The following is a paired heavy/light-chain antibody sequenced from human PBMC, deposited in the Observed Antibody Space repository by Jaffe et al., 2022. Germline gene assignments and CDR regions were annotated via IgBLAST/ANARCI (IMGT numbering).Light chain of an antibody. J-gene: IGKJ1*01. V-gene: IGKV1-16*02. CDR2: AAS. Sequence: DIQMTQSPSSLSASVGDRVTITCRASQGISNYLAWFQQKPGKAPKSLIYAASSLQSGVPSKFSGSGSGTDFTLTISSLQPEDFATYYCQQYNSYPWTFGQGTKVEIK. CDR3: QQYNSYPWT. CDR1: QGISNY.
Heavy chain of an antibody. CDR2: ISGSGGST. CDR1: GFTFSSYA. D-gene: IGHD6-19*01. Sequence: EVQLLESGGGLVQPGGSLRLSCAASGFTFSSYAMSWVRQAPGKGLEWVSAISGSGGSTYYADSVKGRFTISRDNSKNTLYLQMNSLRAEDTAVYYCAKAGPTVAGQPSQTLWGQGTMVTVSS. J-gene: IGHJ3*01. CDR3: AKAGPTVAGQPSQTL. V-gene: IGHV3-23*01.